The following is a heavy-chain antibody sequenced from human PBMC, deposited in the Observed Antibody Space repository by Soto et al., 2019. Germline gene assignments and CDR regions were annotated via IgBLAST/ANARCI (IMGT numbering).Heavy chain of an antibody. CDR3: ATSYGSGSTHFDY. V-gene: IGHV1-69*02. CDR1: GGTFNFYT. CDR2: VNPIVGMS. Sequence: QVQLVQSGAEVKKPGSSVKVSCTASGGTFNFYTINWVRQAPGQRPEWVGRVNPIVGMSSSASKFQGRVTMTADKPTRKASMDLTGLKSEYTAVYYCATSYGSGSTHFDYWGQGPLVTVSS. D-gene: IGHD3-10*01. J-gene: IGHJ4*02.